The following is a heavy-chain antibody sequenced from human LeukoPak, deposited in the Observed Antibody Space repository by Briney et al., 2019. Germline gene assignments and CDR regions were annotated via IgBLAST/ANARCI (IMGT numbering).Heavy chain of an antibody. J-gene: IGHJ3*02. CDR1: GFTFSSCG. D-gene: IGHD3-3*01. CDR3: ARDNVRSLEWLGDAFDI. Sequence: GGSLRLSCAASGFTFSSCGMSWVRQAPGKGLEWVSAISGSGGRTYYADSVKGRFTISRDNAKNSLYLQMNSLRAEDTAVYYCARDNVRSLEWLGDAFDIWGQGTMVTVSS. V-gene: IGHV3-23*01. CDR2: ISGSGGRT.